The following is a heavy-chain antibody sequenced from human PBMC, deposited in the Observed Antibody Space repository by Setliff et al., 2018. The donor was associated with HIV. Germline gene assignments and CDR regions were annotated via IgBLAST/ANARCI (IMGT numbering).Heavy chain of an antibody. Sequence: PGGSLRLSCAASGFTFSSYCMNWVRQAPGKGLEWISSISYGSMYIYYSDSVKGRFTISRDDAENSLFLQLDNLKDEDTAVYYCSRSQGIGNYYMDGWGTGTTVTVSS. V-gene: IGHV3-21*01. CDR3: SRSQGIGNYYMDG. J-gene: IGHJ6*03. CDR2: ISYGSMYI. D-gene: IGHD2-15*01. CDR1: GFTFSSYC.